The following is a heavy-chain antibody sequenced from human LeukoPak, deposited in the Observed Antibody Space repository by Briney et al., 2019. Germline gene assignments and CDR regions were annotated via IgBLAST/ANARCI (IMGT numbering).Heavy chain of an antibody. CDR3: ARRSGDGYRPGAFDI. J-gene: IGHJ3*02. Sequence: PSQTLSLTCAVSGGSISSGGYSWRWVRQPPGEGLEWIGYIYYSGSTNYNPSLQSRVTISVDTSKTQFTLKLSSVTAADTAVYYWARRSGDGYRPGAFDIWGQGTMVTVSS. V-gene: IGHV4-30-4*07. CDR1: GGSISSGGYS. D-gene: IGHD5-24*01. CDR2: IYYSGST.